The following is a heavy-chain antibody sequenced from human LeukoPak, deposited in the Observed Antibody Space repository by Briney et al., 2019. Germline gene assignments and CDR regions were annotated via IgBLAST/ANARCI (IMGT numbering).Heavy chain of an antibody. J-gene: IGHJ3*01. CDR3: ARDSYDYDSHFEDVFDS. CDR1: GGSIRTNY. V-gene: IGHV4-59*01. CDR2: AHSRGHT. D-gene: IGHD5-18*01. Sequence: SETLSLTRTVSGGSIRTNYWSWIRQAPGKGLEWIGYAHSRGHTRSNPSLESRVTISVDMSNNHLSLRLTSVTAADTAVYYCARDSYDYDSHFEDVFDSWGQGTMVTVSS.